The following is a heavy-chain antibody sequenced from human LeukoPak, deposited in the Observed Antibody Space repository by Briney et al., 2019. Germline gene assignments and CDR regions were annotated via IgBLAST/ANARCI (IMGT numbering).Heavy chain of an antibody. D-gene: IGHD2-8*01. J-gene: IGHJ6*03. Sequence: PSETLSLTCSVSGGSISSYYWSWIRQLPGKGLEWIGNTYYSGSTNYNPSLKSRVTISVDTSKNQFSLKLSSVTAADTAVYYCARGRTVLYYYYYMDVWGKGTTVTVSS. CDR1: GGSISSYY. CDR3: ARGRTVLYYYYYMDV. CDR2: TYYSGST. V-gene: IGHV4-59*01.